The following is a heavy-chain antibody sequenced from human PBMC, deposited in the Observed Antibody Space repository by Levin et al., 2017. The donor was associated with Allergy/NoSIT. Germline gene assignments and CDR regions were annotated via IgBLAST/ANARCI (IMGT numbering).Heavy chain of an antibody. V-gene: IGHV5-51*01. Sequence: GESLKISCKGDGDSFTTYWIGWVRQMPGKGLEWMGIIYPRDSDTKYSPSFQGQVTMSADKSISTVYLQWSSLKASDTPIYYCARQADSSRRSSFDSWGQGTLVTVSS. CDR3: ARQADSSRRSSFDS. CDR1: GDSFTTYW. J-gene: IGHJ4*02. D-gene: IGHD6-13*01. CDR2: IYPRDSDT.